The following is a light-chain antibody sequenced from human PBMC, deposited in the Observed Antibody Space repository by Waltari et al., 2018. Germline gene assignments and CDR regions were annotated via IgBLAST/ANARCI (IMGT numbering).Light chain of an antibody. CDR2: QDT. J-gene: IGLJ2*01. CDR3: QAWDSSYARV. Sequence: SYELTQPTSVSVAQGTTATLPSTGKNLGDKYASWYQQKPGQPPVLVIHQDTKRPSGIPERFSGSNSGNTATLTISGTQAIDEADYYCQAWDSSYARVFGGGTKLTVL. V-gene: IGLV3-1*01. CDR1: NLGDKY.